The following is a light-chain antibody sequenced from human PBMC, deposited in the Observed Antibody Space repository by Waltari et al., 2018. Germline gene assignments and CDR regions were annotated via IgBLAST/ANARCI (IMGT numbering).Light chain of an antibody. V-gene: IGKV4-1*01. CDR2: WAS. CDR1: QRLLFNSDSKSY. J-gene: IGKJ1*01. CDR3: HQYYSTPQT. Sequence: DIVLTQSPEFMAVSLGERATRNCKSSQRLLFNSDSKSYLAWYQQRRGQPPTLLIYWASTRDSGVPDRFNGSGSETDFSLTISSLQAEDAAVYYCHQYYSTPQTFGQGTKVEVK.